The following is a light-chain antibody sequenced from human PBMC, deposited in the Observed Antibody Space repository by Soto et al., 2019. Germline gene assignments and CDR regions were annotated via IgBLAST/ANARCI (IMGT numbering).Light chain of an antibody. J-gene: IGKJ3*01. CDR3: QLFNTHLT. CDR2: AAY. CDR1: QDIRRY. V-gene: IGKV1-9*01. Sequence: DIQLTQSPSFLSASVGDRVTITCRASQDIRRYLAWYQQKPGKAPKLLIYAAYTLESGVPSRFSGRGSGTEFTLTISSLQPEDFATYYCQLFNTHLTFGPGNKVDVK.